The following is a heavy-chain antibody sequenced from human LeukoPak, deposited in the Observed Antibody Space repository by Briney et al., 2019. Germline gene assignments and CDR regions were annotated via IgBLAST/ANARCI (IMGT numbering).Heavy chain of an antibody. Sequence: SETLSLTCTVYGGCFSDYYWTWLRQPAGKGLEWIGEINNRGNTNYNPSLKSRVSISVDTSNLQYSLRLSSVTAADTAVYYCARGVDDYGEYMVQAYFDYWGQGTLVTVSS. CDR3: ARGVDDYGEYMVQAYFDY. CDR2: INNRGNT. V-gene: IGHV4-34*01. J-gene: IGHJ4*02. D-gene: IGHD4-17*01. CDR1: GGCFSDYY.